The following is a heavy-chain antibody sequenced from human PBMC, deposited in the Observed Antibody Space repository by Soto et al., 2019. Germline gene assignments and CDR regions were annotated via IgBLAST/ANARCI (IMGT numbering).Heavy chain of an antibody. CDR3: ARRGSGSYYDY. J-gene: IGHJ4*02. V-gene: IGHV3-23*01. Sequence: EVQLLESGGGLVQPGGSMRLSCAASGFTFSSYAMRWVRQAPGKGLEWVSAISGSGGSTSYADSVKGRFTISRDNSKNTLYLQMNSLRAEDTAVYYCARRGSGSYYDYWGQGPLVTVAS. CDR1: GFTFSSYA. CDR2: ISGSGGST. D-gene: IGHD1-26*01.